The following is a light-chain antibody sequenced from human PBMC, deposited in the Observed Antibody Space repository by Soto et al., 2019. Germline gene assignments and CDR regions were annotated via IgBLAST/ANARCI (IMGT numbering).Light chain of an antibody. CDR2: GAS. CDR1: QSVSSSY. Sequence: EIVLTQSPGTLSLSPGERATLSCRASQSVSSSYLGWYQQTPGQAPRLLIYGASSRATGIPDRFSGSGSGTDFTLTISRLEPEDFAVYYCQQYGSSPWMFGQGTKVDIK. V-gene: IGKV3-20*01. J-gene: IGKJ1*01. CDR3: QQYGSSPWM.